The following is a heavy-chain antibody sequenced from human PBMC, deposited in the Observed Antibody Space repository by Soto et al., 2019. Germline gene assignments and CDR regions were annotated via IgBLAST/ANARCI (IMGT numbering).Heavy chain of an antibody. V-gene: IGHV3-33*01. Sequence: QVQLVESGGGVVQPGGSLRLSCAASGFTFSNYGMHWVRQAPGKGLEWVAVIWYDGNNKYYADSVKGRFTISRDKSNNTLSVQMTSLRAEDTAVYYCARGLHSLFDYWGQGTLVTVSS. J-gene: IGHJ4*02. CDR2: IWYDGNNK. CDR1: GFTFSNYG. D-gene: IGHD2-21*01. CDR3: ARGLHSLFDY.